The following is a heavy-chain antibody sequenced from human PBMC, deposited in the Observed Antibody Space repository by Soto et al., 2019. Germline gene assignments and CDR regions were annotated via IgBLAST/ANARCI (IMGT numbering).Heavy chain of an antibody. CDR2: ISAYNGNT. V-gene: IGHV1-18*01. CDR3: ARVRYYGSGSYPKYYYYYDMDV. J-gene: IGHJ6*02. Sequence: ASVKVSCKASGYTFTSYGISWVRQAPGQGLEWMGWISAYNGNTNYAQKLQGRVTMTTDTSTSTAYMELRSLRSDDTAVYYCARVRYYGSGSYPKYYYYYDMDVWGQGTTVTVSS. D-gene: IGHD3-10*01. CDR1: GYTFTSYG.